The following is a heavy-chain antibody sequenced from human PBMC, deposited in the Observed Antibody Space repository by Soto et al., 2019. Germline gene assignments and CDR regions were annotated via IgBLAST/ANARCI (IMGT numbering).Heavy chain of an antibody. D-gene: IGHD3-22*01. Sequence: QVQLQESGPGLVKPSQTLSLTCTVSGGSISSGDYYWSWIRQPPGKGLEWIGYIYYSGSTYYNPSLKSRXXIXVXXSKNQFSLKLSSVTAADTAVYYCARDEPYERWFDPWGQGTLVTVSS. V-gene: IGHV4-30-4*01. J-gene: IGHJ5*02. CDR1: GGSISSGDYY. CDR2: IYYSGST. CDR3: ARDEPYERWFDP.